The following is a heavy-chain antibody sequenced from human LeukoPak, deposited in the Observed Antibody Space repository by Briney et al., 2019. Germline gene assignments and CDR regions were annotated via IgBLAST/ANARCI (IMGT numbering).Heavy chain of an antibody. Sequence: PGRSLRLSCAASGFTFSSYGMHWVRQAPGKGLEWVAVISYDGSNKYYADSVKGRFTISRDNSKNTLYLQMNSLRAEDTAVYYCALGNWFDPWGQGTLVTVSS. V-gene: IGHV3-30*03. CDR3: ALGNWFDP. J-gene: IGHJ5*02. CDR1: GFTFSSYG. CDR2: ISYDGSNK.